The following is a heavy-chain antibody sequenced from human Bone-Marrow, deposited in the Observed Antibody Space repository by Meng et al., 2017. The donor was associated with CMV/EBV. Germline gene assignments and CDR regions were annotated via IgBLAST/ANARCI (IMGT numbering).Heavy chain of an antibody. D-gene: IGHD6-13*01. CDR2: ISSSSAYI. J-gene: IGHJ6*02. V-gene: IGHV3-21*01. CDR1: GFTFSTNN. CDR3: ARDSPVRSSSGDYYYGMDV. Sequence: GESLKISCAASGFTFSTNNMNWVRQAPGKGLEWVSSISSSSAYIYYIDSVKGRFTIPRDNAKNSLYLQMNSLRAEDTAVYYCARDSPVRSSSGDYYYGMDVWGQGTTVTVSS.